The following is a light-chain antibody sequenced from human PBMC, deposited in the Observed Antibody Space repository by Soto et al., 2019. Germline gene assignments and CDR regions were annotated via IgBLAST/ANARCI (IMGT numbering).Light chain of an antibody. CDR2: LNSDGSH. J-gene: IGLJ3*02. Sequence: QLVLTQSPSASASLGASVKLTCTLSSGHSTYAIAWHQQQPEKGPRYLMILNSDGSHSKGDGIPDRFSGSSSGAERYLTISSLQSEDEADYYCQAWDTGIRVFGGGTKVTVL. CDR1: SGHSTYA. CDR3: QAWDTGIRV. V-gene: IGLV4-69*01.